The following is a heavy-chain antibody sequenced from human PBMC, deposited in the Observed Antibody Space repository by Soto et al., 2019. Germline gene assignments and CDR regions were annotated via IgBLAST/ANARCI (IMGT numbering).Heavy chain of an antibody. V-gene: IGHV1-3*01. Sequence: AASVKVSCKASGYTFTTYDIHWVRQAPGQRLEWMGWITSGNGNTKYSQKFQGRVTITRDTSASTAYMELSSLRSEDTAVYYCARMIAGYYYYYGLDVWGQGTTVTVSS. CDR2: ITSGNGNT. CDR1: GYTFTTYD. J-gene: IGHJ6*02. D-gene: IGHD3-22*01. CDR3: ARMIAGYYYYYGLDV.